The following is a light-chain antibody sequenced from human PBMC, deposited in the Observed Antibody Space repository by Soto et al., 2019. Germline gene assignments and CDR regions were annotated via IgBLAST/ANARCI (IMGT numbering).Light chain of an antibody. J-gene: IGKJ1*01. CDR1: QSVSDNY. CDR2: AAS. V-gene: IGKV3-20*01. CDR3: QQYRHSPRK. Sequence: EIVLTQSPGTLSLSPGERATLSCRASQSVSDNYLAWYQQKPGQAPRLLIYAASSRATGIPDRFSGSGSGTDFILTISRLEPEDFAVYYCQQYRHSPRKFGQGTKVEIK.